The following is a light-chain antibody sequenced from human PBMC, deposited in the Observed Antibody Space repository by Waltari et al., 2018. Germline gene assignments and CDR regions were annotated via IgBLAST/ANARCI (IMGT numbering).Light chain of an antibody. J-gene: IGLJ3*02. CDR3: QTWYDSLRAWV. CDR2: DDD. Sequence: QSVLTQAPSVSAAPGQKVAISCTGGYSNIGVKYVSWYQQFPGTAPTLLIYDDDKRPSGMPYRSSASKSVTSATLDIRGLQTGDEANYYCQTWYDSLRAWVFGGGTKLTVL. V-gene: IGLV1-51*01. CDR1: YSNIGVKY.